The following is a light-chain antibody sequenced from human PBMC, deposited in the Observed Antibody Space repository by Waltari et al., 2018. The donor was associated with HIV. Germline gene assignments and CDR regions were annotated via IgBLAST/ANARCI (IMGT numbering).Light chain of an antibody. V-gene: IGLV1-40*01. CDR1: RSNIGAGYD. CDR2: GNN. Sequence: QSVLTQPPSVSGAPGQRVTFSCTGSRSNIGAGYDVHWYQQLPGTAPKLLIYGNNNRPSGVPDRFSGSKSGNTASLTISGLQAEDEADYYCCSYAGSGTFGGGTKLTVL. J-gene: IGLJ2*01. CDR3: CSYAGSGT.